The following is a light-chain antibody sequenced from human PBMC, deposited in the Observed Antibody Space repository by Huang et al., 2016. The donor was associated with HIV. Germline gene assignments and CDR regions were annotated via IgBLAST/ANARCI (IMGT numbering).Light chain of an antibody. J-gene: IGKJ1*01. V-gene: IGKV1-5*03. CDR1: QSISSW. CDR3: QQYNSYPWT. CDR2: KAS. Sequence: DIHMTQSPSTLSASVGDRVTITCRASQSISSWLAWYQQKPGKAPDLLIYKASTLESGVPSRFSGSGSGTEFTLTISSLQPDDFAIYYCQQYNSYPWTFGQGTKME.